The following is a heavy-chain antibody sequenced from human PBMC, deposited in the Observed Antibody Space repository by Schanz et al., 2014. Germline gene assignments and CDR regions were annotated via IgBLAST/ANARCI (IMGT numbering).Heavy chain of an antibody. D-gene: IGHD3-10*01. CDR2: ISWNSGSI. Sequence: EVQLVESGGGLVQPGRSLRLSCAASGFPFNEYGMLWVRQAPGKGLEWVSSISWNSGSIDYADSVKGRFTISRDNAKNSLYLQMNSLRAEDTALYYCAKDGIMVQGVIWERYFDSSGQGTLVTVSS. CDR3: AKDGIMVQGVIWERYFDS. CDR1: GFPFNEYG. V-gene: IGHV3-9*01. J-gene: IGHJ4*02.